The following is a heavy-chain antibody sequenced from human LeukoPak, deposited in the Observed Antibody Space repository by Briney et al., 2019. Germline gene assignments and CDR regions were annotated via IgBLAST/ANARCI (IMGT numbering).Heavy chain of an antibody. CDR2: INAGNGNT. CDR1: GYTFTSYA. CDR3: ARAPRYCSSTSCYSDLDY. V-gene: IGHV1-3*01. J-gene: IGHJ4*02. Sequence: GASVKVSCKASGYTFTSYAMHWVRQAPGQRLEWMGWINAGNGNTKYSLKFQGRVTITRDTSASTAYMELSSLRSEDTAGYYCARAPRYCSSTSCYSDLDYWGQGTLVTVSS. D-gene: IGHD2-2*01.